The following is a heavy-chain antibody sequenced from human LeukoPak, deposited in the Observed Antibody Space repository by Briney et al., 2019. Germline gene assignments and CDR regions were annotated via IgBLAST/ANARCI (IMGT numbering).Heavy chain of an antibody. CDR1: GFTFTKYW. CDR3: AKGLDCRSTSCYLDN. CDR2: IKQDGSEK. V-gene: IGHV3-7*01. D-gene: IGHD2-2*01. Sequence: GGSLRLSCAASGFTFTKYWMTWVRQAPGKGLEWVANIKQDGSEKFYVDSVKGRFTISRDNAKNSLDLQINSLGAEDTAVYYCAKGLDCRSTSCYLDNWGQGTLVTVSS. J-gene: IGHJ4*02.